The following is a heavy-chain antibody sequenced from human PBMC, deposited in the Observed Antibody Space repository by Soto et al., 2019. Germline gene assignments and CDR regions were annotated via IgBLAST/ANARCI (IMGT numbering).Heavy chain of an antibody. V-gene: IGHV3-21*01. CDR3: ARDRSADRFVQYFQH. D-gene: IGHD6-19*01. CDR1: GFIFTSYS. J-gene: IGHJ1*01. Sequence: VGSLRLSCAASGFIFTSYSMVWVRLAPGKGLEWVASISSGSDSIFYADSVKGRFTVSRDNAKKSLFLQMNNLRAEDTAVYFCARDRSADRFVQYFQHWGQGTQVTVS. CDR2: ISSGSDSI.